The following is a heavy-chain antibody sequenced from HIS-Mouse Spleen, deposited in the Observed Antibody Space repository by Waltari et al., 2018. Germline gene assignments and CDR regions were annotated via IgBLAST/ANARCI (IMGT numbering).Heavy chain of an antibody. J-gene: IGHJ4*02. D-gene: IGHD6-6*01. V-gene: IGHV4-39*07. CDR3: ARSIPSSSPTY. Sequence: QLQLQESGPGLVKPSETLSLTCTVPGGSISITSYYWGWIRQPPGKGLEWIGSIYYSGSTYYNPSLKSRVTISVDTSKNQFSLKLSSVTAADTAVYYCARSIPSSSPTYWGQGTLVTVSS. CDR1: GGSISITSYY. CDR2: IYYSGST.